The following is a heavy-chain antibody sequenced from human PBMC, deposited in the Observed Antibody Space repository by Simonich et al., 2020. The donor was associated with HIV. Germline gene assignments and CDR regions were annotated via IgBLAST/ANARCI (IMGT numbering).Heavy chain of an antibody. CDR2: MSSRDSTI. V-gene: IGHV3-48*03. D-gene: IGHD3-22*01. J-gene: IGHJ3*02. Sequence: EVQLVESGGGLVQPGGSLRLSCAASGFTFTSYEMNWGRQAPGKGREWVSYMSSRDSTIYYPDSVKGRFTISRDNAKNSLYLQMNSLRAEDTAVYYCVGPYYTFDIWGQGTMVTVSS. CDR1: GFTFTSYE. CDR3: VGPYYTFDI.